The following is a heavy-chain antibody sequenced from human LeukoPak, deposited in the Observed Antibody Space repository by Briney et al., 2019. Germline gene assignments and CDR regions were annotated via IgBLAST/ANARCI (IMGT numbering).Heavy chain of an antibody. CDR2: IYHSGST. J-gene: IGHJ4*02. CDR3: AGGYCSRSNCFYGSEYFDF. Sequence: SQTLSLTCAVSGGSISSGGYSWSWIRQPPGKGLEWIGYIYHSGSTYYNPSLKSRVTISVDRSKNQFSLKLSSVTAADTAVYYCAGGYCSRSNCFYGSEYFDFWGQGTLVSVSS. V-gene: IGHV4-30-2*02. CDR1: GGSISSGGYS. D-gene: IGHD2-2*01.